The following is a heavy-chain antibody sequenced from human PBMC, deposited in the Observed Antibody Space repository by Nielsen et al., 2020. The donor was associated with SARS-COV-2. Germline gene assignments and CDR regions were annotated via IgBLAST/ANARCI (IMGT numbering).Heavy chain of an antibody. CDR3: ASDLHYYDSSGYLYYYYGMDV. V-gene: IGHV1-69*04. CDR1: GGTFSSYA. CDR2: IIPILGIA. D-gene: IGHD3-22*01. J-gene: IGHJ6*02. Sequence: SVKVSCKASGGTFSSYAISWVRQAPGQGLEWMGRIIPILGIANYAQKFQGRVTITADKSTSTAYMELSSLRSEDTAVYYCASDLHYYDSSGYLYYYYGMDVWGQGTTDTVSS.